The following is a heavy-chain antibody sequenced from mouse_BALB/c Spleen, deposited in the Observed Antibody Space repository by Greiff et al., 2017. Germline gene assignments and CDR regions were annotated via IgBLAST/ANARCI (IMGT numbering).Heavy chain of an antibody. CDR1: GFNIKDTY. Sequence: EVQLQQSGAELVKPGASVKLSCTASGFNIKDTYMHWVKQRPEQGLEWIGRIDPANGNTKYDPKFQGKATITADTSSNTAYLQLSSLTSEDTAVYYCARSRQYGNYAMDYWGQGTSVTVSS. D-gene: IGHD2-10*02. CDR2: IDPANGNT. V-gene: IGHV14-3*02. CDR3: ARSRQYGNYAMDY. J-gene: IGHJ4*01.